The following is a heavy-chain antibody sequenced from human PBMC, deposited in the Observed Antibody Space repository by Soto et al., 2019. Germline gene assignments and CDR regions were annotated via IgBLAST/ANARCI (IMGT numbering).Heavy chain of an antibody. V-gene: IGHV3-33*08. Sequence: QGQLVESGGGVVQPGTSLRLSCTASGFRFRTYGMHWVRQSPAKGQEWVAGIDDDGGKRYYGYSVKGRLTISRDDSEGAVYLQMNSLIVEDTAIYYGARNGFPNGMCLDLWGHGNLVNVSS. CDR3: ARNGFPNGMCLDL. D-gene: IGHD1-20*01. CDR2: IDDDGGKR. J-gene: IGHJ2*01. CDR1: GFRFRTYG.